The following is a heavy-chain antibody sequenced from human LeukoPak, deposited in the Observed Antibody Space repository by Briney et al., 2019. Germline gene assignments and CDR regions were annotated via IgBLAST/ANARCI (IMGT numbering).Heavy chain of an antibody. V-gene: IGHV4-30-2*01. CDR1: GGSISSGGYY. J-gene: IGHJ6*03. Sequence: PSETLSLTCTVSGGSISSGGYYWSCIRQPPGKGLECIGYIYHSGSTYYNPSLKSRVTISVDRSKNQFSLKLSSVTAADTAVYYCARDFGENYYYYMDVWGKGTTVTVSS. CDR2: IYHSGST. D-gene: IGHD3-3*01. CDR3: ARDFGENYYYYMDV.